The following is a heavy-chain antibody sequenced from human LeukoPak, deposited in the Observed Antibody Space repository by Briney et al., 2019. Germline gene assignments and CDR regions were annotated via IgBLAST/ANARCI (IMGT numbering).Heavy chain of an antibody. J-gene: IGHJ4*02. V-gene: IGHV3-7*01. D-gene: IGHD3-10*01. CDR3: ARVVRGVNYYLDY. CDR1: GSINSCNW. CDR2: IKQEGSEI. Sequence: PAGPLSLTCALSGGSINSCNWRCRVRPAPGEGLGWVANIKQEGSEIHYVVAVKGRFTISRDNAKNSLYLHMNSLRAEDTAVYYCARVVRGVNYYLDYWGQGTLVTVSS.